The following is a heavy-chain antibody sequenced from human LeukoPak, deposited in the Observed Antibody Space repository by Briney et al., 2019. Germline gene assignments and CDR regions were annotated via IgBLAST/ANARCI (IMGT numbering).Heavy chain of an antibody. V-gene: IGHV4-34*01. CDR1: GGSFSGSY. D-gene: IGHD5-18*01. CDR2: IDHSGST. Sequence: SETLSLTCAVYGGSFSGSYWSWIRQPPGKGLEWIGEIDHSGSTNYNPSLKSRVTIPVDTSKNQFSLKLSSVTAADTAVYYCARGAHDSYDSLDFDYWGQGTLVTVSS. CDR3: ARGAHDSYDSLDFDY. J-gene: IGHJ4*02.